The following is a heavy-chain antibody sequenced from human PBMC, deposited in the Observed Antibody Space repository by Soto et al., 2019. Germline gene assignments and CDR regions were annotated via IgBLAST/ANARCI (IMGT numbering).Heavy chain of an antibody. D-gene: IGHD3-9*01. J-gene: IGHJ4*02. CDR3: VRSFDWLFDY. V-gene: IGHV4-59*01. CDR1: NASITAYY. CDR2: ISYSGSS. Sequence: SETLSLTCTVSNASITAYYWNWIRQPPGKGLEWIGYISYSGSSNYNPSLKSRVTISIDTSKNQFSLKLSSVTAADTALYYCVRSFDWLFDYWGQGALVTVS.